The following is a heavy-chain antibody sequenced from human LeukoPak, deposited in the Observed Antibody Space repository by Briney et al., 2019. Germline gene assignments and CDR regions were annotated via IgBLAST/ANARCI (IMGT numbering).Heavy chain of an antibody. D-gene: IGHD2-21*01. CDR1: GFTFSSYG. V-gene: IGHV3-30*02. CDR3: AKAIYCGGDCYYFDY. Sequence: PGGSLRLSCAASGFTFSSYGMHSVRQAPGKGLEWVAFIRYDGSNKYYAESVKGRFTISRDNSKNTLDLQMNSLRAEDTAVYYCAKAIYCGGDCYYFDYWGQGTLVTVSS. J-gene: IGHJ4*02. CDR2: IRYDGSNK.